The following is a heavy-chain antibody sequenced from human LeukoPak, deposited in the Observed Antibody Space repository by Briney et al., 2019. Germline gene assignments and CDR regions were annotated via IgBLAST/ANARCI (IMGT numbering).Heavy chain of an antibody. D-gene: IGHD2-2*01. V-gene: IGHV1-2*02. CDR1: GYTFTSYY. CDR2: INPNSGGT. CDR3: ARIPIHCSSTSCYDAFDI. Sequence: ASVKVSCKASGYTFTSYYMHWVRQAPGQGLEWMGWINPNSGGTNYAQKFQGRVTMTRDTSISTAYMELSRLRSDDTAVYYCARIPIHCSSTSCYDAFDIWGQGTMVTVSS. J-gene: IGHJ3*02.